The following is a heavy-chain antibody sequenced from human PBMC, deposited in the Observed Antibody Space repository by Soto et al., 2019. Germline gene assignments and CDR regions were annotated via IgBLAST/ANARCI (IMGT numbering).Heavy chain of an antibody. CDR2: IYYSGST. V-gene: IGHV4-31*03. J-gene: IGHJ5*02. CDR3: ARTSYDSSGTAADP. D-gene: IGHD3-22*01. CDR1: GGSISSGGSY. Sequence: QVQLQESGPGLVKPSQTLSLTCTVSGGSISSGGSYWSWIRQHPGKGLEWIGYIYYSGSTYYHPSLNRRVTISGATSKNQFSLKLSSVTAAGTAVYYCARTSYDSSGTAADPWGQGTLVTVSS.